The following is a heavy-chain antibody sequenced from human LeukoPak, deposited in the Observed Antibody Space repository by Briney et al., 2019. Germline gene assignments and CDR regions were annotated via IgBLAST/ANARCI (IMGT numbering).Heavy chain of an antibody. CDR1: GFTFSNYW. CDR2: LNEDGSFT. J-gene: IGHJ4*02. CDR3: ASDLSGARDS. Sequence: GGSLRLSCAASGFTFSNYWMHWVRQVLGKGPVWVSRLNEDGSFTSYADSVMGRFTISRDNARNSLYLQMNSLRAEDTAIYYCASDLSGARDSWGQETRVTVSS. D-gene: IGHD1-26*01. V-gene: IGHV3-74*01.